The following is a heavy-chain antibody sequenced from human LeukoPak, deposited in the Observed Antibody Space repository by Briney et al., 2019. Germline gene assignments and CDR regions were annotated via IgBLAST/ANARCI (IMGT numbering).Heavy chain of an antibody. J-gene: IGHJ6*02. Sequence: SETLSLTCAVYGVSFSGYYWSWIRQPPGKGLEWIGEINHSGSTNCNPSLKSRVTISVDTSKNQFSLKLSSVTAADTAVYYCARGGYDSSGYYARDYYYYGMDVWGQGTTVTVSS. D-gene: IGHD3-22*01. CDR2: INHSGST. V-gene: IGHV4-34*01. CDR1: GVSFSGYY. CDR3: ARGGYDSSGYYARDYYYYGMDV.